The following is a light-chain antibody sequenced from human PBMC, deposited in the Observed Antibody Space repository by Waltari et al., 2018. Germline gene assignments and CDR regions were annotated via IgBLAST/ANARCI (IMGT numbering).Light chain of an antibody. CDR2: EVS. V-gene: IGLV2-18*02. Sequence: QSALTQPPSDSGSPGQSVTISCTGSNSADGASYRVSWYQQSPGTAPKIVIYEVSNRPSGVPDRFSGSKSGNTASLTISGLHAEDEADYYCASYTPSSALVFGGGTKVTVL. CDR1: NSADGASYR. CDR3: ASYTPSSALV. J-gene: IGLJ2*01.